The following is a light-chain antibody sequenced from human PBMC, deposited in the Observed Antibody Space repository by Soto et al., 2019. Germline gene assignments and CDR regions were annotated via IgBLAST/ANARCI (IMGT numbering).Light chain of an antibody. CDR1: TGHSRYA. Sequence: QPVLTQSRSACASLGASAKLTCTLSTGHSRYAIAWHQLQPANGPRYLMQVISDVSHTKADGIPDLFTGSSSGADRYLTISSRQSDDEADSYYQVWGTGGVFGRRTK. V-gene: IGLV4-69*01. CDR2: VISDVSH. J-gene: IGLJ3*02. CDR3: QVWGTGGV.